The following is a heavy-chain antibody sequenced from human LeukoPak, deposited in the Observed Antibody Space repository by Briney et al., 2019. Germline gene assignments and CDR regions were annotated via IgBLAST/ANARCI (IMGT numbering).Heavy chain of an antibody. CDR3: AKDGSLGGSGRLYYYGMDV. V-gene: IGHV3-9*01. D-gene: IGHD3-10*01. J-gene: IGHJ6*02. CDR1: GFTFDDYA. CDR2: ISWNSGSI. Sequence: GGSLRLSCAVSGFTFDDYAMHWVRQAPGKGLEWVSGISWNSGSIGYADSVKGRFTISRDNAKNSLYLQMNSLRAEDTALYYCAKDGSLGGSGRLYYYGMDVWGQGTTVTVSS.